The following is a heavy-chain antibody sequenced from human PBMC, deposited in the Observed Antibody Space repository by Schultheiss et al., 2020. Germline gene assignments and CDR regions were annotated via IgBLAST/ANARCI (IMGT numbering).Heavy chain of an antibody. J-gene: IGHJ6*02. D-gene: IGHD5-24*01. V-gene: IGHV4-34*01. CDR2: IYYSGST. CDR3: ARGERWLQSPTMDV. CDR1: GGSFSGYY. Sequence: SETLSLTCAVYGGSFSGYYWSWIRQPPGKGLEWIGSIYYSGSTYYNPSLKSRLTISVDTSKNQFSLKLSSVTAADTAVYYCARGERWLQSPTMDVWGQGTTVTVSS.